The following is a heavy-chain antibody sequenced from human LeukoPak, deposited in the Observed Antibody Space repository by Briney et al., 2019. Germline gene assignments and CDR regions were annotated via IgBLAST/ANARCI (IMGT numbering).Heavy chain of an antibody. J-gene: IGHJ5*02. CDR3: ARSRGSGSYYNWFDP. Sequence: SETLSLTCTVSGGSISSSSYYWGWIRQPPGKGLEWIGSIYYSGSTYYNPSLKSRVTISVDTSKNQLSLKLSSVTAADTAVCYCARSRGSGSYYNWFDPWGQGTLVTVSS. CDR1: GGSISSSSYY. D-gene: IGHD3-10*01. CDR2: IYYSGST. V-gene: IGHV4-39*07.